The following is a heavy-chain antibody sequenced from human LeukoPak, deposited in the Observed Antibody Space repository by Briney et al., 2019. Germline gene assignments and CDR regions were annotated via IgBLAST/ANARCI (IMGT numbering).Heavy chain of an antibody. J-gene: IGHJ4*02. Sequence: ASVKVSCKASGYTFTGYYMHWVRQAPGQGLEWMGWINPNSGGTNYAQKFQRRVTMTRDTSISTAYMELSRLRSDDTAVYYCARGKRDYVWGSYPKDYWGQGTLVTVSS. V-gene: IGHV1-2*02. D-gene: IGHD3-16*02. CDR1: GYTFTGYY. CDR3: ARGKRDYVWGSYPKDY. CDR2: INPNSGGT.